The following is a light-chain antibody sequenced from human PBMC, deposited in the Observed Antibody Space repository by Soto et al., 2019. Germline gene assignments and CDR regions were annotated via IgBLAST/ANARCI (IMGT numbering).Light chain of an antibody. CDR2: DVS. Sequence: QSALTQPRSVSGSPGQSVTISCTGTSSDVGGYNYVSWYQHHPGKAPKLMIYDVSERPSGVPDRFSGSKSGNTASLTISWLQAEDEADYYCCSYAGRYTXXGGGTXLTVL. CDR3: CSYAGRYTX. J-gene: IGLJ2*01. CDR1: SSDVGGYNY. V-gene: IGLV2-11*01.